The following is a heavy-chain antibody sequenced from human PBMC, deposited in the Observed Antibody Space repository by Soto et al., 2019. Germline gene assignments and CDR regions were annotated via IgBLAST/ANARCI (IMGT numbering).Heavy chain of an antibody. V-gene: IGHV3-21*01. Sequence: EVQLVESGGGLVKPGGSLRLSCAASGFTFSSYSMNWVRQAPGKGLEWVSSISISSSYIYYADSVKGRFTISRDNAKNALYLQMNSLRAENTDVYYCARAKYYYDSHTGGWFDPWGQGTLVTVSS. J-gene: IGHJ5*02. CDR3: ARAKYYYDSHTGGWFDP. D-gene: IGHD3-22*01. CDR2: ISISSSYI. CDR1: GFTFSSYS.